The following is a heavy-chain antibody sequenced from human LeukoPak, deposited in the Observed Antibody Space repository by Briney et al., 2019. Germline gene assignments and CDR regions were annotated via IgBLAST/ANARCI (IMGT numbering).Heavy chain of an antibody. CDR2: IYYSGST. V-gene: IGHV4-59*08. Sequence: SETLSLTCSVSGGSISTYYWSWIRQPPGKGLGWIGYIYYSGSTNYNPSLKSRVTISVDTSKNQFSLKLSSVTAADTAVYYCARQDGAPWFFDLWGRGTLVTVSS. D-gene: IGHD3-16*01. CDR3: ARQDGAPWFFDL. CDR1: GGSISTYY. J-gene: IGHJ2*01.